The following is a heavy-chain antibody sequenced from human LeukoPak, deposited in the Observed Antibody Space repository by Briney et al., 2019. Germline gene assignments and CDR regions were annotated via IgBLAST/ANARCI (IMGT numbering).Heavy chain of an antibody. Sequence: SETLSLTCTVSGGSISSYYWSWIRQPAGKGLEWIGRIYTSGSTYYNPSLKSRVTISVDRSKNQFSLKLSSVTAADTAVYYCARDIAAAGTGFDYWGQGTLVTVSS. CDR2: IYTSGST. CDR3: ARDIAAAGTGFDY. CDR1: GGSISSYY. J-gene: IGHJ4*02. V-gene: IGHV4-4*07. D-gene: IGHD6-13*01.